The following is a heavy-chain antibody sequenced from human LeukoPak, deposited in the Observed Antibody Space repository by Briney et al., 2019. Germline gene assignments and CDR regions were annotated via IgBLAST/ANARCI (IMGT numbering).Heavy chain of an antibody. CDR1: GGTFSSYA. Sequence: SVKVSCKASGGTFSSYAISWLRQAPGQGLEWMGRIIPILGIANYAQKFQGRVTITADKSTSTAYMELSSLRSEDTAVYYCARVSTIAAAGTGDYWGQGTLVTVSS. D-gene: IGHD6-13*01. CDR2: IIPILGIA. V-gene: IGHV1-69*04. CDR3: ARVSTIAAAGTGDY. J-gene: IGHJ4*02.